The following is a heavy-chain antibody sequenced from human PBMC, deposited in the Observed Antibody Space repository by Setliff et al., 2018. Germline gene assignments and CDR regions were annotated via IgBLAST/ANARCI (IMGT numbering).Heavy chain of an antibody. D-gene: IGHD2-2*01. Sequence: AASVKVSCKASGYTFTSYGISWVRQAPGQGLEWMGWISAYAQKFQGRVTMTTDTPTSTAYMELRSLRSDDTAVYYCARGPPDFVVVPAAAKFDFWGQGTLVTVSS. V-gene: IGHV1-18*01. CDR1: GYTFTSYG. CDR3: ARGPPDFVVVPAAAKFDF. CDR2: ISA. J-gene: IGHJ4*02.